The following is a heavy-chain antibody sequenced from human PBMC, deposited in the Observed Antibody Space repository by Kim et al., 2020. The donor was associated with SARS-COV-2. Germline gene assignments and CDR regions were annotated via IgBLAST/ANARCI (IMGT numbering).Heavy chain of an antibody. J-gene: IGHJ4*02. CDR2: IYPGDSDT. V-gene: IGHV5-51*01. D-gene: IGHD6-13*01. CDR3: ARISAGVFDY. CDR1: GTSFTSYW. Sequence: GESLKISCKGSGTSFTSYWIAWVRQMPGKGLEWMGIIYPGDSDTRYSPSFQGQVTISADRSISTAYLQWSSLKASDTATYYCARISAGVFDYWGQGTLVTVSS.